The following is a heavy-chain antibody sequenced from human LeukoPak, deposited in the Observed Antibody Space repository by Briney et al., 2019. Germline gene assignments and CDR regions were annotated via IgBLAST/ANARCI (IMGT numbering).Heavy chain of an antibody. D-gene: IGHD6-13*01. V-gene: IGHV4-30-4*08. CDR3: ARDEAAGLGSFDY. J-gene: IGHJ4*02. Sequence: PSETLSLTCTVSGGSISSGDYYWSWIRPPPGKGLEWIGYIYYSGSTYYNPSLKSRVTISVDTSKNQFSLKLSSVTAADTAVYYCARDEAAGLGSFDYWGQGTLVTVSS. CDR2: IYYSGST. CDR1: GGSISSGDYY.